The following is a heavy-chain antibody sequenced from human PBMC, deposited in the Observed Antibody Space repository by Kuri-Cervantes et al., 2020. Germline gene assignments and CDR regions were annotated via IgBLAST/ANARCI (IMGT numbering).Heavy chain of an antibody. CDR1: GFTFSDYY. CDR2: ISSGGSTI. Sequence: GGSLRLSCAASGFTFSDYYMSWIRQAPGKGLEWVSYISSGGSTIYYADSVKGRFTISRDNAKNSLYLQMNSLRDEDTAVYYCARGNRHFYDSSGLNFDYWGQGTLVTVSS. J-gene: IGHJ4*02. CDR3: ARGNRHFYDSSGLNFDY. V-gene: IGHV3-11*04. D-gene: IGHD3-22*01.